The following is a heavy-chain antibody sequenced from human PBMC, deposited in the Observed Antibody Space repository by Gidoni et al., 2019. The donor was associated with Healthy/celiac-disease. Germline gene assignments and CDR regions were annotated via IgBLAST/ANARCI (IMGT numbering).Heavy chain of an antibody. CDR3: AKFPRYWAPQLLPGY. Sequence: EVQLFASGGGLVQPGGSLRLSCAASVFTFSSYAMSWVRQAPRKGLDWVAAISGSGGSKYYADSVKGRFTISRDNSKNTLYLQMNSLRAEDTAVYYCAKFPRYWAPQLLPGYWGQGTLVTVSS. J-gene: IGHJ4*02. CDR1: VFTFSSYA. D-gene: IGHD2-15*01. CDR2: ISGSGGSK. V-gene: IGHV3-23*01.